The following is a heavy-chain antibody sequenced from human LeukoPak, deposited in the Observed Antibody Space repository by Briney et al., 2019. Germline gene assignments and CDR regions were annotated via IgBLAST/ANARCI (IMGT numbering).Heavy chain of an antibody. J-gene: IGHJ6*03. Sequence: GRSLRLSCAASGFTFSSYAMHWVRQAPGKGLEGVAVISYDGSNKYYADSVKGRFTISRDNSKNTLYLQMNSLRAEDTAVYYCARDRFDVGAADYMDVWGKGTTVTVSS. CDR2: ISYDGSNK. CDR1: GFTFSSYA. V-gene: IGHV3-30*01. D-gene: IGHD6-13*01. CDR3: ARDRFDVGAADYMDV.